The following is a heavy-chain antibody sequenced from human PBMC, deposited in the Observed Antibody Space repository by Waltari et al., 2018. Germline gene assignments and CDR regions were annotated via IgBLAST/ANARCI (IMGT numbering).Heavy chain of an antibody. V-gene: IGHV1-24*01. CDR2: VGPEDGET. J-gene: IGHJ4*02. D-gene: IGHD4-17*01. CDR3: ATVGGEGFDY. CDR1: GYTLTELS. Sequence: QVQLVQSGAEVKKPGASVKVSCKVSGYTLTELSMHWVRQAPGKGLEWMGGVGPEDGETIYAQKVHGRGTMTEDTSTDTAYMELSSLRSEDTAVYYCATVGGEGFDYWGQGTLVTVSS.